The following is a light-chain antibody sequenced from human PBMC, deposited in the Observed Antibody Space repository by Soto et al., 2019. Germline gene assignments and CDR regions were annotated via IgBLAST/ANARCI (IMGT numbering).Light chain of an antibody. V-gene: IGKV3-15*01. CDR3: QQYNQLYT. CDR2: DAS. J-gene: IGKJ2*01. Sequence: EIVMTQSPATLSVSPGERVTLSCRASQSINSNLVWYQQKPGQAPRLLTYDASTRATGIPARFSGSGSGTDFTLTISSLQSEDFAVYFCQQYNQLYTFGQGTKLEIK. CDR1: QSINSN.